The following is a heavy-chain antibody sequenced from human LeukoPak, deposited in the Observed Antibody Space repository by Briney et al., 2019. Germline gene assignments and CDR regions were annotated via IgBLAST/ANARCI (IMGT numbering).Heavy chain of an antibody. J-gene: IGHJ4*02. CDR2: INQDGSDT. CDR1: GFTFSSYC. V-gene: IGHV3-7*01. CDR3: AKGVLSGVDYFDY. Sequence: GGSVRLSCTPSGFTFSSYCMPWLRRTRGKGLEGVANINQDGSDTYYVDSVKGRFIISRDSDKNSLHLQMNSLSAEDTAVYYCAKGVLSGVDYFDYWGQGTLVTVSS. D-gene: IGHD2-15*01.